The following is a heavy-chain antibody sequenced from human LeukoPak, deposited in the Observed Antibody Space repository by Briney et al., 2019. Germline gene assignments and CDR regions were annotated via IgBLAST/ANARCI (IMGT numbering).Heavy chain of an antibody. CDR2: MNPNSGNT. CDR3: ARLYYDFWSGYPYYYYMDV. D-gene: IGHD3-3*01. J-gene: IGHJ6*03. Sequence: ASVKVSCKASGYTFTSYDINWVRQATGQGLEWMGWMNPNSGNTGYAQKFQGRVTITRNTSISTAYIELSSLRSEDTAVYYCARLYYDFWSGYPYYYYMDVWGKGTTVTVSS. CDR1: GYTFTSYD. V-gene: IGHV1-8*03.